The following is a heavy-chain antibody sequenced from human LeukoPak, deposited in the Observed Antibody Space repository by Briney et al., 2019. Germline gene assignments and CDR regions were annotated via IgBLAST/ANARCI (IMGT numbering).Heavy chain of an antibody. CDR2: IIPIFGTA. V-gene: IGHV1-69*05. J-gene: IGHJ5*02. D-gene: IGHD2-2*01. Sequence: ASVKVSCKASGGTFSSYAISWVRQAPGQGREWMAGIIPIFGTAKYAQKFQGRVTITTDESTSTAYMELSSMRSEDTAVYYCAREPRQYCSSTSCYFAGSGFDPWGQGTLVTVSS. CDR1: GGTFSSYA. CDR3: AREPRQYCSSTSCYFAGSGFDP.